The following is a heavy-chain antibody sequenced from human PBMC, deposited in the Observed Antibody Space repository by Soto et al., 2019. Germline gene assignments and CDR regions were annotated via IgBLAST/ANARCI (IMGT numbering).Heavy chain of an antibody. D-gene: IGHD3-9*01. V-gene: IGHV3-7*01. CDR3: AREEYYDILTGYYTGLYFDY. CDR2: IKQDGSEK. Sequence: GGSLRLSCAASGFTVSSYWMSWVRQAPGKGLEWVANIKQDGSEKYYVDSVKGRFTTSRDNAKNSLYLQMNSLRAEDTAVYYCAREEYYDILTGYYTGLYFDYWGQGTLVTVS. J-gene: IGHJ4*02. CDR1: GFTVSSYW.